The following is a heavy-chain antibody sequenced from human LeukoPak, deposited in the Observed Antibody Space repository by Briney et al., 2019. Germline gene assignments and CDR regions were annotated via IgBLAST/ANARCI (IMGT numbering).Heavy chain of an antibody. CDR2: VNPKSGGT. J-gene: IGHJ3*02. V-gene: IGHV1-2*02. CDR1: GYTFIDYY. D-gene: IGHD1-1*01. CDR3: ASPRIRNVFDI. Sequence: APVKVSCKASGYTFIDYYMHWVRQAPGQGLEWMGWVNPKSGGTHYAQKFQGRVTMTRDTSISTAYMELSRLRSDDTAVYYCASPRIRNVFDIWGQGTMVTVSS.